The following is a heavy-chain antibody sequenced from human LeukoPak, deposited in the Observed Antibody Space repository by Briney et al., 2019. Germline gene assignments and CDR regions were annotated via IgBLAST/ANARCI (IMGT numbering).Heavy chain of an antibody. Sequence: PSETLSLTCAVYGGSFSGYYWSWIRQPPGKGLEWIGEINHSGSTNYNPPLKSRVTISVDTSKNQFSLKLSSVTAADTAVYYCARTTYSSGWKDWGQGTLVTVSS. D-gene: IGHD6-19*01. CDR1: GGSFSGYY. CDR3: ARTTYSSGWKD. V-gene: IGHV4-34*01. J-gene: IGHJ4*02. CDR2: INHSGST.